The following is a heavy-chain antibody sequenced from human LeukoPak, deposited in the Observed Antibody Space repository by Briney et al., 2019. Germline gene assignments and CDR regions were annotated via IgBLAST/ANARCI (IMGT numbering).Heavy chain of an antibody. V-gene: IGHV3-30*02. Sequence: GGSLRLSCAASGFTFSSYGMHWVRQAPGRGLEWVAFVRYDGSNKYYADSVKGRFTISRDNSKNTLYLQMNSLRAEDTAVYYCAKELWFGSLDMDVWGKGTTVTVSS. J-gene: IGHJ6*03. D-gene: IGHD3-10*01. CDR2: VRYDGSNK. CDR1: GFTFSSYG. CDR3: AKELWFGSLDMDV.